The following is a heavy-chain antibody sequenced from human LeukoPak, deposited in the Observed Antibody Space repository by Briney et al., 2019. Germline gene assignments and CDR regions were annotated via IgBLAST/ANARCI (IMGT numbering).Heavy chain of an antibody. Sequence: ASVKVSCTPSGYSFTAYCIHWVREAPGQGLEWLGWINPNSGGTNYVQKFQGRVTMTRDTSISTAYLELSRLRSDDTAVYYCGLTVTYSYGMDVWGQGTTVTVSS. CDR2: INPNSGGT. CDR3: GLTVTYSYGMDV. D-gene: IGHD4-17*01. J-gene: IGHJ6*02. CDR1: GYSFTAYC. V-gene: IGHV1-2*02.